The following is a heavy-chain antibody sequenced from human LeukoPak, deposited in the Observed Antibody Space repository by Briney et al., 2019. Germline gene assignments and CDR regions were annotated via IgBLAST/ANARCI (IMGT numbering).Heavy chain of an antibody. CDR1: GFTFNNYA. CDR3: ARDDYGGPDY. V-gene: IGHV3-33*08. D-gene: IGHD4-17*01. J-gene: IGHJ4*02. CDR2: IWYDGSNK. Sequence: GGSLRLSCAASGFTFNNYAMNWVRQAPGKGLEWVAVIWYDGSNKYYADSVKGRFTISRDNSKNTLYLQMNSLRAEDTAVYYCARDDYGGPDYWGQGTLVTVSS.